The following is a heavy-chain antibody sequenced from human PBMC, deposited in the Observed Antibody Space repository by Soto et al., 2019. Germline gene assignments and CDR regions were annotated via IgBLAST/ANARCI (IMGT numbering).Heavy chain of an antibody. Sequence: PGGSLRLSCAASGFVFNNYAMSWVRQAPGKGLEWVATLSSGGGTTYYTDSVKGRFTIPRDNSMNLLYLQMNSLRADDTAVYYCAKDGDWYDFSTGYYSRGNYFDYWGQGTLVTVSS. V-gene: IGHV3-23*01. CDR1: GFVFNNYA. CDR3: AKDGDWYDFSTGYYSRGNYFDY. D-gene: IGHD3-3*01. CDR2: LSSGGGTT. J-gene: IGHJ4*02.